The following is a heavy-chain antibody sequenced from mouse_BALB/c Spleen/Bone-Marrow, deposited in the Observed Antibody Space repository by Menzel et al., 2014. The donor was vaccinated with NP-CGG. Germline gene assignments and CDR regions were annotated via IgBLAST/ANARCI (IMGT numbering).Heavy chain of an antibody. D-gene: IGHD2-2*01. Sequence: DVMLVESGGGLVKPGGSLKLSCAASGFTFSSNGMSWVRQTPEKRLEWVATISGGGNYTYYPDSVKGRFTISRDNAKNNLYLQMSSLRPEDTALYYCARNYYGYDGYFDYWGQGTTLTVSS. V-gene: IGHV5-9-2*01. CDR1: GFTFSSNG. CDR2: ISGGGNYT. CDR3: ARNYYGYDGYFDY. J-gene: IGHJ2*01.